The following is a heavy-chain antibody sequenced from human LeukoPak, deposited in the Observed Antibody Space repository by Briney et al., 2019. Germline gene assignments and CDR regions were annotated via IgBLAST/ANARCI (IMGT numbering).Heavy chain of an antibody. V-gene: IGHV3-30*02. CDR2: IWLDGSDK. J-gene: IGHJ4*02. CDR3: AKRGETSSWKYIDS. Sequence: GGSLRLSCAASGFAFSSYAMHWVRQAPGKGLEGVAIIWLDGSDKYYADSVKGRFTVSRDNPKNTLYLQMNSLRPEDTAVYYCAKRGETSSWKYIDSWGQGTLVTVSS. CDR1: GFAFSSYA. D-gene: IGHD3-10*01.